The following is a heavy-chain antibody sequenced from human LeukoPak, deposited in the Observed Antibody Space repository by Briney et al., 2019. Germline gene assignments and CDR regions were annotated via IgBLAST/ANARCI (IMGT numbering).Heavy chain of an antibody. CDR3: AKAGYQLLDDAFDI. CDR1: GFTFDDYA. CDR2: ISWNSGSM. D-gene: IGHD2-2*01. J-gene: IGHJ3*02. Sequence: PGGSLRLSCAASGFTFDDYAMHWARQAPGKGLEWVSGISWNSGSMGYADSVKGRFTISRDNAKNSLYLQMNSLRAEDMALYYCAKAGYQLLDDAFDIWGQGTMVTVSS. V-gene: IGHV3-9*03.